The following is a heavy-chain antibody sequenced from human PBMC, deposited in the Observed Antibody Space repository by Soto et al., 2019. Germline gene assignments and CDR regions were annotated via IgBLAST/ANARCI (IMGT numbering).Heavy chain of an antibody. J-gene: IGHJ6*02. D-gene: IGHD3-10*01. CDR3: ARLLVRGVNYYYYGMDV. V-gene: IGHV4-39*01. CDR1: GGSISSSSYY. Sequence: SETLSLTCTVSGGSISSSSYYWGWIRQPPGKGLEWIGSIYYSGSTYYNPSLKSRVTISVDTSKNQFSLKLSSVTAADTAVYYCARLLVRGVNYYYYGMDVWGQGTTVTVSS. CDR2: IYYSGST.